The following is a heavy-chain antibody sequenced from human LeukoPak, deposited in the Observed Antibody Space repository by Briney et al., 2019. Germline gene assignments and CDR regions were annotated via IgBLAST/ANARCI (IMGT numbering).Heavy chain of an antibody. CDR3: ATSDPSGSYFFDY. CDR1: GGSFSGYY. D-gene: IGHD1-26*01. CDR2: INHSGST. Sequence: PSETLSLTCAVYGGSFSGYYWSWIRQPPGKGLERIGEINHSGSTNYNPSLKSRVTISVDTSKNQFSLRLSSVTAADTAVYYCATSDPSGSYFFDYWGQGTLVTVSS. V-gene: IGHV4-34*01. J-gene: IGHJ4*02.